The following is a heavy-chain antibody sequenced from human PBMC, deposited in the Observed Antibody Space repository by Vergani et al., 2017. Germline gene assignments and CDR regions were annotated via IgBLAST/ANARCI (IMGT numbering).Heavy chain of an antibody. V-gene: IGHV1-2*02. Sequence: QVQLVQSGAEVKKPGASVKVSCKASGYTFAGYNIHWVRQAPGQGLELMGWINPNSGGTNYAQKFQGRVTMTRDTSINTAYMGLSRLRSDATAVYYCARGWSGYSTSWFFEYWGQGTLVTVSS. CDR3: ARGWSGYSTSWFFEY. J-gene: IGHJ4*02. CDR1: GYTFAGYN. D-gene: IGHD6-13*01. CDR2: INPNSGGT.